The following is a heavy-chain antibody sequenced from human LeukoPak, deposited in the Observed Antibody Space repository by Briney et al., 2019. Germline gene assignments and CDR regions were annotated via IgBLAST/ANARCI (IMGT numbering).Heavy chain of an antibody. V-gene: IGHV3-48*04. CDR3: ARAPRAAPQYFDY. CDR2: ISSGGSTI. CDR1: GFPFSSYI. J-gene: IGHJ4*02. Sequence: GGSLRLSCAASGFPFSSYIMNWVRQAPGKGLEWVSYISSGGSTIYYADSVKGRFTISRDNAKNTLYLQMNSLRAEDTAVYYCARAPRAAPQYFDYWGQGTLVTVSS.